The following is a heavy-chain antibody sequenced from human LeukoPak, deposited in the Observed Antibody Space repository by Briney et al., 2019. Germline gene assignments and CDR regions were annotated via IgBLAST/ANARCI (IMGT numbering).Heavy chain of an antibody. J-gene: IGHJ4*02. D-gene: IGHD6-19*01. Sequence: GGSLRLSCAASGFTFSDYYMSWIRQAPGKGLEWVSYISSSGSTIYYADSVKGRFTISRDNAKNSLYLQMNSLRAEDTAVYYCARPCHTGYSSGWYAYWGQGTLVTVSS. V-gene: IGHV3-11*01. CDR1: GFTFSDYY. CDR3: ARPCHTGYSSGWYAY. CDR2: ISSSGSTI.